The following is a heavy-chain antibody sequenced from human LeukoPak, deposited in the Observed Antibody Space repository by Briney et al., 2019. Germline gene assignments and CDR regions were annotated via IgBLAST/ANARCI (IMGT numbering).Heavy chain of an antibody. J-gene: IGHJ3*02. Sequence: GGSLRLSCAASGFTFASYAMSWVRQTPGKGLEWVSAITGGGGNTYYADSVKGRFTISRDNSKNTLYLQMNSLRVEDTAVYYCARVGGLRFLEWSRRAFDIWGQGTMVTVSS. CDR3: ARVGGLRFLEWSRRAFDI. D-gene: IGHD3-3*01. CDR1: GFTFASYA. V-gene: IGHV3-23*01. CDR2: ITGGGGNT.